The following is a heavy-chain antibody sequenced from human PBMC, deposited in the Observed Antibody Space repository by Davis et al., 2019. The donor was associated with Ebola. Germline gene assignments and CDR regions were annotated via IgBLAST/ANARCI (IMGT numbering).Heavy chain of an antibody. CDR3: ARSLLRFLEGPDT. D-gene: IGHD3-3*01. J-gene: IGHJ5*02. V-gene: IGHV4-34*01. CDR2: INRSGTT. Sequence: SGTLSLTCAVYGGSFGSYYWSWIRQAPGKGLEWIGEINRSGTTNNNPSLKSRVSMTVDTSKTQLSLKLSHVTAADTAVYYCARSLLRFLEGPDTWGQGSLVTVSS. CDR1: GGSFGSYY.